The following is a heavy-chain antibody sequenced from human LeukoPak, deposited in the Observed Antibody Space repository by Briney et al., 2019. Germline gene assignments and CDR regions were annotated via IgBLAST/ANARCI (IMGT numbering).Heavy chain of an antibody. Sequence: GGSLRLSCAASGFTFNIYGMNWVRQAPGKGLEWVSGISKIGVTTFYADSVKGRFTISRDNSKDTLYLQMNSLRVEDTAVYYCVKRSPYDYFDYWGQGSLVTVSS. V-gene: IGHV3-23*01. J-gene: IGHJ4*02. CDR2: ISKIGVTT. CDR1: GFTFNIYG. D-gene: IGHD3-16*01. CDR3: VKRSPYDYFDY.